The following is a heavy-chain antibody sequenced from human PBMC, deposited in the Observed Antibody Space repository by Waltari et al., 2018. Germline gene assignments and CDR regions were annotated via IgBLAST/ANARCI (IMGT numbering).Heavy chain of an antibody. J-gene: IGHJ3*02. Sequence: QVQLVESGGGVVQPGRSLRLSCAASGFTFSSYAMHWVRQAPGKGLEWVAVISYDGSNKDYADSVKGRFTISRDNSKNTLYLQMNSLKTEDTAVYYCAKDLHPSSDWYSYAFDIWGQRTMVTVSS. CDR3: AKDLHPSSDWYSYAFDI. CDR1: GFTFSSYA. D-gene: IGHD6-19*01. CDR2: ISYDGSNK. V-gene: IGHV3-30*18.